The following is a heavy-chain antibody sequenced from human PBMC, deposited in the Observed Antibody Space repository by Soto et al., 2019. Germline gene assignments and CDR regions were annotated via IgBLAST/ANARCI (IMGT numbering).Heavy chain of an antibody. V-gene: IGHV4-34*01. Sequence: SETLTLTCAVYGGSFSGYYWTWIRQPPGTGLEWIGEINHSGSTNYNPSLKSRVTISVDTSKNQFSLKLTSVTAADTAVYYCARYTSAWYLDYWGQGTLVTVSS. D-gene: IGHD6-25*01. CDR3: ARYTSAWYLDY. CDR2: INHSGST. J-gene: IGHJ4*02. CDR1: GGSFSGYY.